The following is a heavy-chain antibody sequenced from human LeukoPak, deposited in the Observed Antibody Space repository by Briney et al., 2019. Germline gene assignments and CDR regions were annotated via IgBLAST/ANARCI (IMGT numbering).Heavy chain of an antibody. CDR1: GYTFTSYD. Sequence: GASVKVSCKASGYTFTSYDINWVRQATGQGLEWMGGIIPMFGTANYAQKFQGRVTITTDASSNTAYMEMSSLRSDDSAVYFCARALVQPSGAFDIWGQGAMVTVSS. CDR2: IIPMFGTA. CDR3: ARALVQPSGAFDI. J-gene: IGHJ3*02. D-gene: IGHD1-26*01. V-gene: IGHV1-69*05.